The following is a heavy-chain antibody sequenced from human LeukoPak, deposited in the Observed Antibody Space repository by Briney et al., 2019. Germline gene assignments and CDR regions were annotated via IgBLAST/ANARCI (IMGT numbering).Heavy chain of an antibody. CDR1: GFTFSRYT. V-gene: IGHV3-21*01. CDR2: ITSSSSYI. D-gene: IGHD5-18*01. J-gene: IGHJ6*03. CDR3: TRDGDTTRVGGYYYYMDV. Sequence: PGGSLRLSCAASGFTFSRYTMNWVRQAPGKGLEWVSSITSSSSYIYYADSVKGRFTISRDNAKNSLYLQMNSLRAEDTAVYYCTRDGDTTRVGGYYYYMDVWGKGTTVTVSS.